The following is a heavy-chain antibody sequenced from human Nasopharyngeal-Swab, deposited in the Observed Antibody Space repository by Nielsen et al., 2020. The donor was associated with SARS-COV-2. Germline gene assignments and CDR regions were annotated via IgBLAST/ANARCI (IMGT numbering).Heavy chain of an antibody. J-gene: IGHJ4*02. CDR3: ARDAPPYDSSGGRVRYFDY. CDR2: IYYSGST. Sequence: SETLSLTCTVSGGSISSGDYYWSWIRQPPGKGLEWIGYIYYSGSTYYNLSLKSRVTISVDTSKNQFSLKLSSVTAADTAVYYCARDAPPYDSSGGRVRYFDYWGQGTLVTVSS. V-gene: IGHV4-30-4*01. CDR1: GGSISSGDYY. D-gene: IGHD3-22*01.